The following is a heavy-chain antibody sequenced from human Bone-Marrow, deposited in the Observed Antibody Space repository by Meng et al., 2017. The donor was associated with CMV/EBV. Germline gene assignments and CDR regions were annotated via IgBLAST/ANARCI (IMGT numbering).Heavy chain of an antibody. CDR2: IGIDDGKT. V-gene: IGHV1-18*01. Sequence: ASVKVSCKASGYTFTSYGISWVRQAPGQGLEWMGWIGIDDGKTNYAQKLQGRVTMTTDTSTRTAHMELRRMRSDDTAVYYCATSSLGGYYGPVDYWGQGKLVTVSS. D-gene: IGHD3-3*01. J-gene: IGHJ4*02. CDR1: GYTFTSYG. CDR3: ATSSLGGYYGPVDY.